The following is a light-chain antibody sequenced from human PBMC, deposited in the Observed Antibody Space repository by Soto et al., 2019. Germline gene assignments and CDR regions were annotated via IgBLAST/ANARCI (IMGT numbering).Light chain of an antibody. CDR2: DTS. CDR1: QSVSSSY. Sequence: VVLTQSPATLSLSPGERGTLSCGASQSVSSSYVAWYQHKPGLAPRLLIHDTSSRAIGIPDRLSGSKSGTNFTLTIRRMESEDVGMYYCQQYGSSPITFGQGTRLEIK. V-gene: IGKV3D-20*01. CDR3: QQYGSSPIT. J-gene: IGKJ5*01.